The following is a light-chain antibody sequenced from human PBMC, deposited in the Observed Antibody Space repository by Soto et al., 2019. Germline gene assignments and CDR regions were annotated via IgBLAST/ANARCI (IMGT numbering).Light chain of an antibody. Sequence: QSVLTQPASVSGSPGQSIAISCTGTSSDIGAYSYVSWYQHHPGKAPKLIIYDVSSRPSGVSNRFSGSKSGNAASLTISGLQADDEADYFCASYTAYNPLVVFGGGTKGTVL. CDR2: DVS. V-gene: IGLV2-14*01. J-gene: IGLJ2*01. CDR1: SSDIGAYSY. CDR3: ASYTAYNPLVV.